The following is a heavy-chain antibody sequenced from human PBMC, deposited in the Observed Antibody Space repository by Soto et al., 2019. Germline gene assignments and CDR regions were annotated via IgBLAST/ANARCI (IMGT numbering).Heavy chain of an antibody. J-gene: IGHJ4*03. CDR2: ISGSGSTS. D-gene: IGHD6-13*01. CDR1: QFTFSTYA. V-gene: IGHV3-23*04. CDR3: ANAGRGGIAAAGVFDY. Sequence: DVQLVESGGGLVQPGGSLRLSCAASQFTFSTYAMNWVRQAPGKGLHWVSSISGSGSTSYYTDSVRGRFTISRANSKNTLYLQMDSLTAGETAIFFCANAGRGGIAAAGVFDYWGHGTLVTVSS.